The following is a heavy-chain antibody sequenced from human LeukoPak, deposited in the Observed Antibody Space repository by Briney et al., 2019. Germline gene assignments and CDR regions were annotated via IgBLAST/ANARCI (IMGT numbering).Heavy chain of an antibody. CDR3: AKDLFRYYDFWSGYYIDY. Sequence: GGSLRLSCAASGFTFSSYGIHCVRQPPGRGMGWVAFIRYDGSNKYYADSVKGRFIISRDNSKNTLYLQMNSLRAEDTAVYYCAKDLFRYYDFWSGYYIDYWGQGTLVTVS. D-gene: IGHD3-3*01. CDR2: IRYDGSNK. CDR1: GFTFSSYG. J-gene: IGHJ4*02. V-gene: IGHV3-30*02.